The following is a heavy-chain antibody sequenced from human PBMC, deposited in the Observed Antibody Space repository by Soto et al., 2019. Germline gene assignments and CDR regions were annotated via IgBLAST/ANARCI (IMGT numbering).Heavy chain of an antibody. CDR1: GGTFSSYA. CDR2: IIPIFGTA. V-gene: IGHV1-69*01. J-gene: IGHJ3*02. D-gene: IGHD1-26*01. Sequence: QVQLVQSGAEVKKPGSSVKVSCKASGGTFSSYAISWVRQAPGQGLEWMGGIIPIFGTANYAQKFQGRVTITGDESTSTAYREVSSLRSEDTAVYYCAGGGYSGSYLDDAFDIWGQGTMVTVSS. CDR3: AGGGYSGSYLDDAFDI.